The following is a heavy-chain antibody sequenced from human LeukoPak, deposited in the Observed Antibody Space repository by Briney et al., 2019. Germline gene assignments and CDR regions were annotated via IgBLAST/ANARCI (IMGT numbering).Heavy chain of an antibody. CDR3: ARDEGPYYYDSSGPPVVYFDY. D-gene: IGHD3-22*01. J-gene: IGHJ4*02. V-gene: IGHV4-4*07. CDR2: INTSGST. CDR1: GGSISSYY. Sequence: NSSETLSLTCTVSGGSISSYYWSWIRQPAGKGLEWIGRINTSGSTNYNPSLKSRVTMSVDTSKNQFSLKLSSVTAADTAVYYCARDEGPYYYDSSGPPVVYFDYWGQGTLVTVSS.